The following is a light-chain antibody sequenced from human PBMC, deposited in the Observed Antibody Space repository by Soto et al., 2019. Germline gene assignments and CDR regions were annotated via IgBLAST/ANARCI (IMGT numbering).Light chain of an antibody. J-gene: IGLJ1*01. Sequence: QFVLAQPPSVSAAPGRTVTISCSGSSSNIGNSFVSWYQQLPGTAPRLLIYDNSERPSGIPDRFSGSKSGTSATLGITGLQTGDEADYYCGAWDGGLSAFVFGTGTRSPS. V-gene: IGLV1-51*01. CDR1: SSNIGNSF. CDR3: GAWDGGLSAFV. CDR2: DNS.